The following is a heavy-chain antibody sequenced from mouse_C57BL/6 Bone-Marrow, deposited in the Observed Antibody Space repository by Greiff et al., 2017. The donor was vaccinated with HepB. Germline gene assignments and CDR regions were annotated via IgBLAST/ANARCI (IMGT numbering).Heavy chain of an antibody. V-gene: IGHV7-1*01. CDR1: GFTFSDFY. CDR3: ARDAGDYAMDY. Sequence: EVKLVESGGGLVQSGRSLRLSCATSGFTFSDFYMEWVRQAPGKGLEWIAASRNKANDYTTEYSASVKGRFIVSRDTSQSILYLQMNALGAEDTAIYYCARDAGDYAMDYWGQGTSVTVSS. J-gene: IGHJ4*01. CDR2: SRNKANDYTT.